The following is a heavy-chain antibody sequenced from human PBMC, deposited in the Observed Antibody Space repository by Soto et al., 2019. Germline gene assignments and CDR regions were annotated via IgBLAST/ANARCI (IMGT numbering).Heavy chain of an antibody. J-gene: IGHJ6*02. CDR3: ARDAWETPSLFWGGYYSAYYYYGMDV. CDR1: GFTFSSYS. CDR2: ISSSSSYI. D-gene: IGHD3-3*01. V-gene: IGHV3-21*01. Sequence: GGSLRLSCAASGFTFSSYSMNWVRQAPGKGLEWVSSISSSSSYIYYADSVKGRFTISRDNAKNSLYLQMNSLRAEDTAVYYCARDAWETPSLFWGGYYSAYYYYGMDVWGQGTTVTVSS.